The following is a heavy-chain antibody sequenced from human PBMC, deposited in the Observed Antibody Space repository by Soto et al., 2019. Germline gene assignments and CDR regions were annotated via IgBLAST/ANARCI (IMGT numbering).Heavy chain of an antibody. CDR3: ARRGYSYGYSWGAPRGIDY. V-gene: IGHV4-34*01. CDR2: INHSGST. D-gene: IGHD5-18*01. Sequence: QVQLQQWGAGLLKPSETLSLTCAVYGGSFSGYYWSWIRQPPGKGLEWIGEINHSGSTNYNPSLKCRVTISVDTSKIQFSLKQSSVTAADTAVYYCARRGYSYGYSWGAPRGIDYWGQGTLVTVSS. J-gene: IGHJ4*02. CDR1: GGSFSGYY.